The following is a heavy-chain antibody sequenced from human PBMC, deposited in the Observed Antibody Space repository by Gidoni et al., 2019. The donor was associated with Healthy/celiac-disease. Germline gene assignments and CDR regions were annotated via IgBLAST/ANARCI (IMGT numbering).Heavy chain of an antibody. Sequence: QITLKESGPTLVKPTQTLTLTGTFSGFSLSTSGVGVGWIRRPPGKALEWLALIYWNDDKRYSPSLKSRLTITKDTSKNQVVLTMTNMDPVDTATYYCAHRFPYCGGDCYSPDFDYWGQGTLVTVSS. CDR1: GFSLSTSGVG. D-gene: IGHD2-21*02. CDR3: AHRFPYCGGDCYSPDFDY. CDR2: IYWNDDK. V-gene: IGHV2-5*01. J-gene: IGHJ4*02.